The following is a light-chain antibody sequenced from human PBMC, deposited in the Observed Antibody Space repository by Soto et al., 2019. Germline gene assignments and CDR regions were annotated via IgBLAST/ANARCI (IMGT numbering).Light chain of an antibody. J-gene: IGLJ3*02. CDR3: QSYDSSLSGSGV. Sequence: QSVLTQPPSVSGAPGQRVTISCSGSSSNIGAGYDVHWYQQLPGTAPKLLISANNIRPSGVPDRFSGSKSGTSASLAITGLQAEDEADYYRQSYDSSLSGSGVFGGGTQLTVL. CDR1: SSNIGAGYD. V-gene: IGLV1-40*01. CDR2: ANN.